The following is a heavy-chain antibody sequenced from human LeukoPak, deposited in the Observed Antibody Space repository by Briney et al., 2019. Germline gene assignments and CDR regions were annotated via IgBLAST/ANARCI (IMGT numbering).Heavy chain of an antibody. V-gene: IGHV4-59*01. Sequence: PSETLSLTCTVSGGSISPYYWSWIRQPPGKGLEWLGYIYYSGSTNYNPSLKSRVTISVDTSKNQFSLKLSSVTAADTAVYYCARGLGNNWFDPWGQGTLVTVSS. J-gene: IGHJ5*02. CDR1: GGSISPYY. D-gene: IGHD3-16*01. CDR2: IYYSGST. CDR3: ARGLGNNWFDP.